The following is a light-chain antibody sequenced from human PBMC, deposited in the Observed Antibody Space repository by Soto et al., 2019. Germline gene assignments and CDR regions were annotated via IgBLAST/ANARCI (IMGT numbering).Light chain of an antibody. V-gene: IGLV1-44*01. J-gene: IGLJ2*01. Sequence: QLVLTQPPSASGTPGQRVIISCSGSNSNIGINTVNWYQQLPGTAPKLLNYGNNQRPSGVPDRFSGSKSGTSASLAISGLQSEDEADYYCAAWDDSLNGVVFGGGTKLTVL. CDR1: NSNIGINT. CDR2: GNN. CDR3: AAWDDSLNGVV.